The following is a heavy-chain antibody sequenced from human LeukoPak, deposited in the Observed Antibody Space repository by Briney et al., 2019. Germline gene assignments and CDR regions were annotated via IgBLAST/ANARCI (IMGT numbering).Heavy chain of an antibody. Sequence: PSETLSLTCTVSGGSISSGSYYWSGIRQPAGKGLEWIGRIYTSGSTNYNPSLKSRVTISVDTSKNQFSLKLSSVTAADTAVYYCASSQKWLDLFDYWGQGTLVTVSS. CDR3: ASSQKWLDLFDY. CDR2: IYTSGST. V-gene: IGHV4-61*02. CDR1: GGSISSGSYY. D-gene: IGHD6-19*01. J-gene: IGHJ4*02.